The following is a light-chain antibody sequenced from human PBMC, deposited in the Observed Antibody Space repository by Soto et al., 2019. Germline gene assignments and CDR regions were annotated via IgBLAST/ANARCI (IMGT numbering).Light chain of an antibody. CDR3: QQRSNWPPIT. V-gene: IGKV3-11*01. Sequence: EVVLTQSPATLSLSPGERATLSCRASQSDFNYLDWFQQKPGQAPRLLIYDASNRATGIPARFSGSGSGTDFTLTISSLEPVDFAVYYCQQRSNWPPITFGQGTRLEIK. CDR1: QSDFNY. J-gene: IGKJ5*01. CDR2: DAS.